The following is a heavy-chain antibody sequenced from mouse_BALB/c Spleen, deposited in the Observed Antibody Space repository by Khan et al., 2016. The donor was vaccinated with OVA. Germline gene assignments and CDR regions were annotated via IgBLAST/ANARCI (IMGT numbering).Heavy chain of an antibody. D-gene: IGHD3-2*02. V-gene: IGHV1-7*01. J-gene: IGHJ4*01. Sequence: VQLQQSGAELAKPGASVKMSCKASGYTFTNYWMHWVKQRPGQGLEWIGYINPNTIYTEYNQKFKDKATLTADTSSSTAYMQLRSLTSEDSAVXHCARRLPPYYYSMDYWGQGTSVTVSS. CDR2: INPNTIYT. CDR1: GYTFTNYW. CDR3: ARRLPPYYYSMDY.